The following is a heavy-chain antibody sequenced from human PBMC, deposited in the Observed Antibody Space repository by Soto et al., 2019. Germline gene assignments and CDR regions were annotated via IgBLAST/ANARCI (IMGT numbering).Heavy chain of an antibody. J-gene: IGHJ6*02. Sequence: ASVKVSCKASGYTFTSYDINWVRQATGQGLEWMGWINPNSGGTNYPQKFQGRVTMTRDTSISTAYMELSRLRSDDTAVYYCAKGLAGHYYGMDVWGQGTTVTVSS. CDR2: INPNSGGT. V-gene: IGHV1-2*02. CDR3: AKGLAGHYYGMDV. CDR1: GYTFTSYD.